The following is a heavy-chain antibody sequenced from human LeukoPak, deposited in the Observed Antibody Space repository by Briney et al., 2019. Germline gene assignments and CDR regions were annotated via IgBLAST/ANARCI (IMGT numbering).Heavy chain of an antibody. CDR1: GGSLSNDTYY. CDR3: ARSAAQPKSYYDFWSGYYPSEFDY. V-gene: IGHV4-39*07. J-gene: IGHJ4*02. Sequence: SETLSLTCTVSGGSLSNDTYYWGWIRQPPGKGLEWIGEINHSGSTNYNPSLKSRVTISVDTSKNQFSLKLSSVAAADTAVYYCARSAAQPKSYYDFWSGYYPSEFDYWGQGTLVTVSS. CDR2: INHSGST. D-gene: IGHD3-3*01.